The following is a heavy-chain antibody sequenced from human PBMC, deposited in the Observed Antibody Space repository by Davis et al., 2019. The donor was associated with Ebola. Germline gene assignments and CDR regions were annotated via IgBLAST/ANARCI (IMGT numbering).Heavy chain of an antibody. CDR3: AGVTTTSQIDY. V-gene: IGHV4-38-2*02. Sequence: PSETLSLTCTVSGYSISSGYYWGWIRQPPGKGLEWIGSIYHSGSTYYNPSLKSRVTISVDTSKNQFSLKLSSVTAADTAVYYCAGVTTTSQIDYWGQGTLVTVSS. D-gene: IGHD4-11*01. CDR2: IYHSGST. J-gene: IGHJ4*02. CDR1: GYSISSGYY.